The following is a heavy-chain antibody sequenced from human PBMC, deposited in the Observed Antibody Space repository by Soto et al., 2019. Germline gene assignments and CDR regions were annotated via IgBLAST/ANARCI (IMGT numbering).Heavy chain of an antibody. CDR3: EESPNNGQGNYDFGSGYWASKYNWCDP. CDR2: ISGSGGGT. D-gene: IGHD3-3*01. J-gene: IGHJ5*02. CDR1: GFTFSSYA. V-gene: IGHV3-23*01. Sequence: GSLRLSFAASGFTFSSYAMSWVRHAPVKGLEWVSAISGSGGGTYYADSVKGRFTISRDNSKNTLYLQMNSLRAEDTAVYYCEESPNNGQGNYDFGSGYWASKYNWCDPWGQGTMVTV.